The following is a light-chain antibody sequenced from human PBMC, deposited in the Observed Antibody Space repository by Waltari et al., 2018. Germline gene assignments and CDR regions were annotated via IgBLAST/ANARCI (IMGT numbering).Light chain of an antibody. CDR3: QQYNSYPWT. CDR2: KAS. CDR1: QSISTW. V-gene: IGKV1-5*03. J-gene: IGKJ1*01. Sequence: DIQLTQSPSTLTASVGDRVTITCRASQSISTWLAWYQQQPGKAPNLLIYKASTLQSGVPLRFGGSGSATEFTLTISSLQPDDVATYYCQQYNSYPWTFGQGTKVEIK.